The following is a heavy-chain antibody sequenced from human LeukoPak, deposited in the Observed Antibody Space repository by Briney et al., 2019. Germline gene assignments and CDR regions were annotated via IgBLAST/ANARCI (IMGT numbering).Heavy chain of an antibody. CDR1: GFTFNKYW. Sequence: GGSLRLSCVASGFTFNKYWMHWVRQAAGKGLVWVSRINPDGSPTDYADSVKGRFTISRDNAKNTLYLQMNTLRAEDTALYFCASITPGYWGQGNLVTVSS. CDR3: ASITPGY. CDR2: INPDGSPT. D-gene: IGHD1-14*01. J-gene: IGHJ4*02. V-gene: IGHV3-74*01.